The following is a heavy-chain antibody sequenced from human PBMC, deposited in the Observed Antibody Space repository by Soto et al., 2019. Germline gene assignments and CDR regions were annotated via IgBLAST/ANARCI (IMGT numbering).Heavy chain of an antibody. CDR2: IWYDGSNK. J-gene: IGHJ4*02. D-gene: IGHD3-22*01. CDR3: ANEYYYDSSGYRCDY. V-gene: IGHV3-33*06. Sequence: GGSLRLSCAACGFTFSSFSIHWVRQAPCKGLEWVAVIWYDGSNKYYADSVKGRFTISRDNSKRKLYVQMNRLIAEDADVYYCANEYYYDSSGYRCDYLGQGTLVTVCS. CDR1: GFTFSSFS.